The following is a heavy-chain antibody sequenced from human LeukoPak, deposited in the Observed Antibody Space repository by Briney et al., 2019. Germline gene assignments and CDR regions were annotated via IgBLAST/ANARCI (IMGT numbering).Heavy chain of an antibody. CDR1: GYTFTSYG. D-gene: IGHD3-3*01. V-gene: IGHV1-18*01. Sequence: ASVKVSCKASGYTFTSYGISWVRQAPGQGLEWMRWISAYNGNTNYAQKLQGRVTMTTDTSTSAAYMELRSLRSDDTAVYYCARTNYDFWSGYYTGYYYYGMDVWGQGTTVTVSS. CDR2: ISAYNGNT. CDR3: ARTNYDFWSGYYTGYYYYGMDV. J-gene: IGHJ6*02.